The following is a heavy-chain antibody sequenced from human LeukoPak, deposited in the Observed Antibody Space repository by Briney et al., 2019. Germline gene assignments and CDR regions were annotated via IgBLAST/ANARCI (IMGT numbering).Heavy chain of an antibody. V-gene: IGHV5-51*01. CDR3: ARSSKSAFDY. D-gene: IGHD3-3*01. CDR2: FYPAESRV. Sequence: GESLKISCKVSGYTFANHWIGWVRQMPGKGLEWVGIFYPAESRVRYGPSFRGQVTISVDKSISTAYLQWNSLKASDSAMYYCARSSKSAFDYWGQGTLVSVSS. CDR1: GYTFANHW. J-gene: IGHJ4*02.